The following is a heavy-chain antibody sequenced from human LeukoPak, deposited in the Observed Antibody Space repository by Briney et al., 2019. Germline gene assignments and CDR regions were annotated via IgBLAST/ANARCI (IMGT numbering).Heavy chain of an antibody. V-gene: IGHV4-59*08. Sequence: PSETLSLTCTVSGGSISSYYWSWIRQPPGKGLEYIGYIYYSGSTNYNPSLKSRVTISVDTSKNQFSLKLSSVTAADTAVYYCARHSREGYNSPYYLNYWGQGTLVTVSS. J-gene: IGHJ4*02. CDR3: ARHSREGYNSPYYLNY. CDR2: IYYSGST. CDR1: GGSISSYY. D-gene: IGHD5-24*01.